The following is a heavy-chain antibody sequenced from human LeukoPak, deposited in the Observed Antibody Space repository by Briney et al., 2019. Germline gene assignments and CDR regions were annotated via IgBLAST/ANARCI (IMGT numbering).Heavy chain of an antibody. J-gene: IGHJ4*02. CDR3: ARKKQQQLLGYFDY. V-gene: IGHV3-30-3*01. D-gene: IGHD6-13*01. Sequence: QPGRSLRLSCAASGFTFSSYAMHWVRQAPGKGLEWVAVISYDGSNKYYADSVKGRFTISRDNSENTLYLQMNSLRAEDTAVYYCARKKQQQLLGYFDYWGQGTLVTVSS. CDR2: ISYDGSNK. CDR1: GFTFSSYA.